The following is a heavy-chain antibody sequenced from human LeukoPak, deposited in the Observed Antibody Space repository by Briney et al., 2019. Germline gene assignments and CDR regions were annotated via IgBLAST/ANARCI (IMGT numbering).Heavy chain of an antibody. J-gene: IGHJ4*02. CDR3: ARDWAGTIPHQSNLDFGVDY. Sequence: PSETLSLTCTVSGGSISSYYWSWIRQPAGKGLEWIGRIYTSGSTNYNPSLKSRVTMSVDTSKNQFSLKLSSVTAADTAVYYCARDWAGTIPHQSNLDFGVDYWGQGTLVTVSS. CDR1: GGSISSYY. V-gene: IGHV4-4*07. D-gene: IGHD1-7*01. CDR2: IYTSGST.